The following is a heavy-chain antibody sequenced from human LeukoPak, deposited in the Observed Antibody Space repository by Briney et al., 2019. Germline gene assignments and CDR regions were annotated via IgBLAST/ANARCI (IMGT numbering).Heavy chain of an antibody. CDR1: GYTFTSYY. J-gene: IGHJ4*02. CDR3: ATERGGYDSGGYSTPFDY. D-gene: IGHD3-22*01. CDR2: INPSGGST. Sequence: ASVKVSCKASGYTFTSYYMHWVRQAPGQGLEWMGIINPSGGSTSYAQKFQGRVTMARDTSTSTVYMELSSLRSEDTAVYYCATERGGYDSGGYSTPFDYWGQGTLVTVSS. V-gene: IGHV1-46*01.